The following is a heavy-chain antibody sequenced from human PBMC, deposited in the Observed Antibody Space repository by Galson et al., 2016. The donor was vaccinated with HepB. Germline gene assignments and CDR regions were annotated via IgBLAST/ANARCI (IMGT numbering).Heavy chain of an antibody. D-gene: IGHD1-26*01. J-gene: IGHJ6*02. V-gene: IGHV3-21*06. CDR1: GFTFGSYD. CDR2: MTIVGGHS. Sequence: SLRLSCAASGFTFGSYDFHWVRQAPGKGLEWVSSMTIVGGHSYYADSVKGRFTISRDDAESSLSLQMNSLRDEDTAVDYCAREAGDGMDVWGQGTTVTVSS. CDR3: AREAGDGMDV.